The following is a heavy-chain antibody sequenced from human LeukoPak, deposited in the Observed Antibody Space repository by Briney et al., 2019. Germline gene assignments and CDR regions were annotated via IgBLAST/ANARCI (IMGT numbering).Heavy chain of an antibody. J-gene: IGHJ4*02. CDR3: ARTLRYRDYYDSSGYQGGLL. CDR2: IIPILGIA. Sequence: ASVKVSCXASGGTFSSYTISWVRQARGQGLEWMARIIPILGIANYAQKFQGRVTITADKSTSTAYMELSSLRSEDTAVYYCARTLRYRDYYDSSGYQGGLLWGQGTLVTVSS. D-gene: IGHD3-22*01. V-gene: IGHV1-69*02. CDR1: GGTFSSYT.